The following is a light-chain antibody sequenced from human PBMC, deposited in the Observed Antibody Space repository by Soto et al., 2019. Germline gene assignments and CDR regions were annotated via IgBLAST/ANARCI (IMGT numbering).Light chain of an antibody. CDR3: QQSYSTRPVT. CDR1: QSISSY. Sequence: DIQMTQSPSSLSASVGDRVTITCRASQSISSYLNWYQQKPGKAPKLLIYAASSLQSGVPSRFSGSGSGTSFTLTISSLQPEDFATYYGQQSYSTRPVTFGQGTRLEIK. CDR2: AAS. V-gene: IGKV1-39*01. J-gene: IGKJ5*01.